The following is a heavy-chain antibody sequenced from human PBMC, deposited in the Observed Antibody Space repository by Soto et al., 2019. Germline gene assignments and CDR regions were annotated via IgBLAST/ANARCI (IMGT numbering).Heavy chain of an antibody. CDR2: IYNDGST. D-gene: IGHD3-22*01. CDR3: ARDESYYDSSGTLPPDYYYYGMDV. J-gene: IGHJ6*02. V-gene: IGHV4-59*01. CDR1: GGSIGGYY. Sequence: LETLCLTCRVSGGSIGGYYGSWIRQSPEKGLEWIGYIYNDGSTNYNPSLQSRVTMSLDTSKNQFSLKLSSVTAEDTAVYYCARDESYYDSSGTLPPDYYYYGMDVWGQGTTVTVSS.